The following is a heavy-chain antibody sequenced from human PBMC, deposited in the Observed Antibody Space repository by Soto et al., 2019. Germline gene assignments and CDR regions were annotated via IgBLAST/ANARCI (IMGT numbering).Heavy chain of an antibody. CDR3: ATSNWFDP. V-gene: IGHV4-39*01. CDR1: GGSISSRGYY. CDR2: IYYSGST. J-gene: IGHJ5*02. Sequence: QLQLQESGPGLVKPSETLSLTCTVSGGSISSRGYYWGWIRQPPGKGLEWIGTIYYSGSTYYNPSLQRRVTISVDTSTNQFSLKRSSVTAADTAVYYCATSNWFDPWGQGTLVTVSS.